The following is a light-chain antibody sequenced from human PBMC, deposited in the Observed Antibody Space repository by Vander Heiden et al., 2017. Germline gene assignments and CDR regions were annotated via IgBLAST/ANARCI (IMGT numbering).Light chain of an antibody. V-gene: IGKV1-33*01. Sequence: DLPMNQSPSSLSASLGDRVTITCQASQDISNYLNWEQQKPGKAPKLLNYDASNLETGVPSRFSGRGSGTDFTFTISSLQPEDIATYYCQQYDKLPITFGQGTRLDIK. CDR1: QDISNY. J-gene: IGKJ5*01. CDR3: QQYDKLPIT. CDR2: DAS.